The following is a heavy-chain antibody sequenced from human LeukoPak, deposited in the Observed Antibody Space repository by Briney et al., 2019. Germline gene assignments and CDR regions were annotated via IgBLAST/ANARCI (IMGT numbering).Heavy chain of an antibody. J-gene: IGHJ6*03. CDR2: MNPNSGNT. CDR1: GYTFTSYD. V-gene: IGHV1-8*03. D-gene: IGHD2-2*01. CDR3: ARGKDIVVVLAAHYYYYMDV. Sequence: ASVKVSCKASGYTFTSYDINWVRQATGQGLEWMGWMNPNSGNTGYAQKFQGRVTITRNTSISTAYMELSSLRSEDTAVYYCARGKDIVVVLAAHYYYYMDVWGKGTTVTVSS.